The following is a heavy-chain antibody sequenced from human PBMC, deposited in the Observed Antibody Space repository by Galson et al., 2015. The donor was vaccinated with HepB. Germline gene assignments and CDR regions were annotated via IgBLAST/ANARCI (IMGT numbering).Heavy chain of an antibody. V-gene: IGHV1-58*01. J-gene: IGHJ4*02. CDR2: IVVGSGNT. CDR1: GFTFTSSA. D-gene: IGHD6-13*01. Sequence: SVKVSCKASGFTFTSSAVQWVRQARGQRLEWIGWIVVGSGNTNYAQKFQERVTITRDMSTSTAYMELSSLRSEDTAVYYCAADPLGWQQPVLLDYWGQGTLVTVSS. CDR3: AADPLGWQQPVLLDY.